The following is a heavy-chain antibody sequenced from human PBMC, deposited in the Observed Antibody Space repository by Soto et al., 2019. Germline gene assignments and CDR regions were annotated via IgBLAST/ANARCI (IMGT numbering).Heavy chain of an antibody. CDR3: AGGGWSDNWFVP. CDR1: GGSITSGGYY. Sequence: QVQLQESGPGLVRPSETLSLTCTVSGGSITSGGYYWGWIRQHPGKGLEWIGHIYYSGSTSYNPSPSSRVSMSADTSKHQFPMKLSSVTAADTGVYYCAGGGWSDNWFVPWGQGTLVTVSS. J-gene: IGHJ5*02. D-gene: IGHD6-19*01. V-gene: IGHV4-31*03. CDR2: IYYSGST.